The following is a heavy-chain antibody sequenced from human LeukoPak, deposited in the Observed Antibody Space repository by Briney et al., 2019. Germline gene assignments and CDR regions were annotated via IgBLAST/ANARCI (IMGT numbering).Heavy chain of an antibody. D-gene: IGHD3-10*01. V-gene: IGHV3-23*01. CDR2: LSGSCGST. J-gene: IGHJ4*02. Sequence: QSGGSLRLSCAASGFTCSSYARSWVRQAPVKGLEWVSALSGSCGSTYYADSVKGRFTISRDNSKNTLYLQRNSLRAEDTAVYYCAKDTYYYGSGSYQPIVYYFDYWGQGTLVTVSS. CDR1: GFTCSSYA. CDR3: AKDTYYYGSGSYQPIVYYFDY.